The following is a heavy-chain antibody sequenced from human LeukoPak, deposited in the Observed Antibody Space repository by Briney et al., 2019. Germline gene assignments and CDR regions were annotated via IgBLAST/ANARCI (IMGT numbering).Heavy chain of an antibody. CDR1: GFTFSNYA. D-gene: IGHD5-18*01. J-gene: IGHJ4*02. CDR2: ISGSAHKI. CDR3: AGRITGYSSGYVY. Sequence: GGSLRLSCVGSGFTFSNYAMSWVRQAPGKGLDWVSIISGSAHKIRYADSVKGRFTISRDNSENTVYLQMNNLRAEDTAVYYCAGRITGYSSGYVYWGQGTLVTVSS. V-gene: IGHV3-23*01.